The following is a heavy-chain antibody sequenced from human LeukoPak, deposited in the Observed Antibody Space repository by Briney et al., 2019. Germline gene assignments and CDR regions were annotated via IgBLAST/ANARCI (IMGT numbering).Heavy chain of an antibody. J-gene: IGHJ4*02. CDR2: IKQDGSEK. V-gene: IGHV3-7*01. D-gene: IGHD3-3*01. CDR3: ARELRFFRY. CDR1: GFTFSSYG. Sequence: GGTLRLSCAASGFTFSSYGMSWVRQAPGKGLEWVANIKQDGSEKYYVDSVKGRFTISRDNAKNSLYLQMNSLRAEDTAVYYCARELRFFRYWGQGTLVTVSS.